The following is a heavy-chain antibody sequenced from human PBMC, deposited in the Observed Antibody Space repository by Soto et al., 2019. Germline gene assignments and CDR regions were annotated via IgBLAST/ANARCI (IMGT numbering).Heavy chain of an antibody. CDR3: GAWYYDFWSGYSPDYYYMDV. CDR1: GYTFTSYA. Sequence: ASVKVSCKASGYTFTSYAMHWVRQAPGQRLEWMGWINAGNGNTKYSQKFQGRVTITRDTSASTAYMELSSLRSEDTAVYYCGAWYYDFWSGYSPDYYYMDVWSKGTTVTVSS. J-gene: IGHJ6*03. V-gene: IGHV1-3*01. CDR2: INAGNGNT. D-gene: IGHD3-3*01.